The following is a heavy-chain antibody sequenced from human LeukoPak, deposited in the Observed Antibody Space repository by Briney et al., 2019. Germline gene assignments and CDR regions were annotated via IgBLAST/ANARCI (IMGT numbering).Heavy chain of an antibody. CDR2: IYTSGST. CDR1: GGSISSGSYY. V-gene: IGHV4-61*02. Sequence: SETLSLTCTVSGGSISSGSYYWSWIRQPAGKGLEWIGRIYTSGSTNYNPSLKSRVTISVDTSKNQFSLKLSSVTAADTAVYYCARAPYYHDSSGYYLDYWGQGTLVTVSS. CDR3: ARAPYYHDSSGYYLDY. D-gene: IGHD3-22*01. J-gene: IGHJ4*02.